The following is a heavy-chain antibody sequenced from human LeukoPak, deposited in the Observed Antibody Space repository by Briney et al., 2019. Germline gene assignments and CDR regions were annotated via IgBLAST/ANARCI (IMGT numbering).Heavy chain of an antibody. J-gene: IGHJ4*02. CDR3: AREVTYSGYDY. CDR2: THSGSDT. D-gene: IGHD5-12*01. V-gene: IGHV3-53*01. CDR1: GFTVSSNY. Sequence: GGSLRLSCAASGFTVSSNYMSWVRQAPGKGLEWVSFTHSGSDTYYADSVKGRFTISRDNAKNSLYLQMNSLRAEDTAVYYCAREVTYSGYDYWGQGTLVTVSS.